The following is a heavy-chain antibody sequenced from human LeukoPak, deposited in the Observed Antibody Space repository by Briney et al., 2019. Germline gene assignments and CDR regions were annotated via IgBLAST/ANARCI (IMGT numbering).Heavy chain of an antibody. CDR1: GGSISSYY. CDR2: IYYSGST. V-gene: IGHV4-59*08. CDR3: ATSSGWYVDYFDY. J-gene: IGHJ4*02. Sequence: SETLSLTCTVSGGSISSYYWSWIRQPPGKGLEWFGYIYYSGSTNYNPSLKSRVTISVDTSKNQFPLKLSSVTAADTAVYYCATSSGWYVDYFDYWGQGTLVTVSS. D-gene: IGHD6-19*01.